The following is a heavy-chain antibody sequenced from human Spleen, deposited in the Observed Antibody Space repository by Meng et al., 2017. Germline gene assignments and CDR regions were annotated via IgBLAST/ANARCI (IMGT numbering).Heavy chain of an antibody. V-gene: IGHV4-4*02. Sequence: RGAGPGMVKASGTRSLTCAVSGGSISSSNWWSWVRQPPGKGLEWIGEIYHSGSTNYNPSLKSRVTISVDKSKNQFSLKLSSVTAADTAVYYCARVSRGWSGYYGYWGQGTLVTVSS. D-gene: IGHD3-3*01. CDR3: ARVSRGWSGYYGY. CDR2: IYHSGST. J-gene: IGHJ4*02. CDR1: GGSISSSNW.